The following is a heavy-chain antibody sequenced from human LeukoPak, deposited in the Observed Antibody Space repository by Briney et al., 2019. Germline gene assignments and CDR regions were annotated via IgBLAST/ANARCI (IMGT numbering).Heavy chain of an antibody. D-gene: IGHD6-13*01. J-gene: IGHJ6*02. V-gene: IGHV3-73*01. CDR2: IRSEPNSYAT. CDR3: TSATSNYSSSWYYYHGMDV. CDR1: GFTFSGSS. Sequence: GGSLRLSCAASGFTFSGSSMHWVRQASGKGLEWVGRIRSEPNSYATAYAASVNGRFTISRDDTKNTAYLQMNSLKTEDTAVYYCTSATSNYSSSWYYYHGMDVWGQGTTVTVSS.